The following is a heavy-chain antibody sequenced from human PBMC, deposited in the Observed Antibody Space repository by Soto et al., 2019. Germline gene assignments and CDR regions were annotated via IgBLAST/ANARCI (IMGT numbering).Heavy chain of an antibody. Sequence: DSVKGSCQVSGYTLTEISMPWVLQAPGKGLEWMGGFDPEDGETIYAQKFQGRVTMTEDTSTDTAYMELSSLRSEDTAVYYCATLSNDFWSGPNNWFDPWGQGPLVTVSS. CDR3: ATLSNDFWSGPNNWFDP. CDR1: GYTLTEIS. CDR2: FDPEDGET. J-gene: IGHJ5*02. V-gene: IGHV1-24*01. D-gene: IGHD3-3*01.